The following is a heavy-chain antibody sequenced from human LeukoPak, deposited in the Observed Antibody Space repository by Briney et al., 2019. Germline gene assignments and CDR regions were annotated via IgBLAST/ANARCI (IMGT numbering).Heavy chain of an antibody. CDR2: IYTSETT. CDR3: ARALLPYSDILTGYYKHTIDAFDI. J-gene: IGHJ3*02. Sequence: SETLSLTCSVSGGSISSYYWSWIRQPAGKGLEWIGRIYTSETTNYNPSLKSRVTMSVDTSKNQFSLKLSSVTAADTAVYFCARALLPYSDILTGYYKHTIDAFDIWGQGTKVTVSS. CDR1: GGSISSYY. D-gene: IGHD3-9*01. V-gene: IGHV4-4*07.